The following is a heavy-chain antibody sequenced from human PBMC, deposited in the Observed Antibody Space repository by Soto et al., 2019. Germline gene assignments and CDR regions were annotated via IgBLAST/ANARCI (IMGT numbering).Heavy chain of an antibody. V-gene: IGHV1-18*01. J-gene: IGHJ5*02. CDR1: GYTFTSYG. Sequence: ASVKVSCKASGYTFTSYGISWVRQAPGQGLEWLGWISVYIGTTNYAQKLQGRVTMTTAPSTSTAYLELRSLSFDDTAVYYFARSGYCSGGSCYSGFSWFDPWGQGTLVTVSS. CDR2: ISVYIGTT. CDR3: ARSGYCSGGSCYSGFSWFDP. D-gene: IGHD2-15*01.